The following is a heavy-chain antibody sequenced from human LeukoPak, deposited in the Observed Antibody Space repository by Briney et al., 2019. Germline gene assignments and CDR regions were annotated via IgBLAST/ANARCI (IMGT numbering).Heavy chain of an antibody. D-gene: IGHD5-12*01. CDR1: GFTFSIYS. J-gene: IGHJ4*02. V-gene: IGHV3-48*01. Sequence: PGGSLRLSCAASGFTFSIYSMNWVRQAPGKGLEWVSYISSSSNTIYYADSVKGRFTISRDNSKNTLYVQMNGLRAEDTAIYYCARGRGYRDYDRPLDYWGQGTLVTVSS. CDR3: ARGRGYRDYDRPLDY. CDR2: ISSSSNTI.